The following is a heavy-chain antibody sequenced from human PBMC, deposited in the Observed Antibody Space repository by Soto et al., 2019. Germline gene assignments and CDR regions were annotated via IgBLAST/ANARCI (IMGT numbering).Heavy chain of an antibody. D-gene: IGHD3-16*01. CDR1: GYTFTGYY. J-gene: IGHJ6*02. CDR3: ATDWAGMDV. CDR2: INAGNGNT. Sequence: ASVKVSCKASGYTFTGYYMHWVRQAPGQGLEWMVWINAGNGNTKYSQNFQGRVTITRDTSASTVYMELSSLRSEDTAMYYCATDWAGMDVWGQGTTVTVSS. V-gene: IGHV1-3*01.